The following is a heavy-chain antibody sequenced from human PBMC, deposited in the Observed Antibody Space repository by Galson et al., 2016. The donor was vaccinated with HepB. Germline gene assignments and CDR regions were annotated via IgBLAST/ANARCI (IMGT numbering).Heavy chain of an antibody. Sequence: SLRLSCAGSGFSFSNYAMTWVRQAPGQWLEWVSSISGAGASTYSADSVKGRLTISRDNSKSTMFLHMNNLGAEDTAVYYCVTGESRRSGSGYSAFYYYDMDVWGQGTTVAVSS. J-gene: IGHJ6*02. CDR3: VTGESRRSGSGYSAFYYYDMDV. CDR1: GFSFSNYA. CDR2: ISGAGAST. D-gene: IGHD5-12*01. V-gene: IGHV3-23*01.